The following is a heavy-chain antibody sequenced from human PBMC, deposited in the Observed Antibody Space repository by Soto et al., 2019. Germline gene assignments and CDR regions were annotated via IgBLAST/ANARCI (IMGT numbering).Heavy chain of an antibody. J-gene: IGHJ5*02. CDR2: IYYSGST. D-gene: IGHD2-21*02. V-gene: IGHV4-30-4*01. Sequence: SETLSLTCTVSGGSISSYYWSWIRQPPGKGLEWIGYIYYSGSTYYNPSLKSRVTISVDTSKNQFSLKLSSVTAADTAVYYCARVEVGYCGGDCYSWGQGTLVTVSS. CDR3: ARVEVGYCGGDCYS. CDR1: GGSISSYY.